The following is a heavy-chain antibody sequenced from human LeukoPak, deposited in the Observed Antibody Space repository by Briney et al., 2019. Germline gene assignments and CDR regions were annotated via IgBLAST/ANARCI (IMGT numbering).Heavy chain of an antibody. CDR1: GFTFSSYA. CDR3: AKARSAYYFDY. Sequence: GGSLRLSCAASGFTFSSYAMSWVRQAPGKGLEWVSSISGSGGSTYYVDSVKGRFTISRDSSKNTLYLQLNSLRVEDTAIYFCAKARSAYYFDYWGRGTLVTVSS. CDR2: ISGSGGST. J-gene: IGHJ4*02. V-gene: IGHV3-23*01.